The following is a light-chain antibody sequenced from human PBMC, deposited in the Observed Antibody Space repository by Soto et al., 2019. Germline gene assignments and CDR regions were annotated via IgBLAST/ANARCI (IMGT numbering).Light chain of an antibody. CDR3: SSYTTSTTLV. Sequence: QSALTQPASVSGSPGQSISISCTGTSSDIGGYTYVSWYQQNPGKAPKLMIYDVTNRPSGVSNRFSASKSGNTASLTISGLHAEDEADYYCSSYTTSTTLVFGGGTKVTVL. CDR1: SSDIGGYTY. V-gene: IGLV2-14*01. CDR2: DVT. J-gene: IGLJ2*01.